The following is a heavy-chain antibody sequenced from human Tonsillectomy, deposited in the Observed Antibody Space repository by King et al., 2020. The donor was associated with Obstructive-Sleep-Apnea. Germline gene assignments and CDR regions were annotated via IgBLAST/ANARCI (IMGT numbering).Heavy chain of an antibody. D-gene: IGHD1-26*01. CDR1: GFTFSSYG. CDR2: IRYDGSNK. CDR3: AKEGRELEFDY. V-gene: IGHV3-30*02. Sequence: VQLVESGGGVVQPGGSLRLSCAASGFTFSSYGMHWVRQAPGKGLEWVAFIRYDGSNKYYADSVKGRFTISRDNSKNTLYLQMNSLRAEDTAVYYCAKEGRELEFDYWGKGTLVTVSS. J-gene: IGHJ4*02.